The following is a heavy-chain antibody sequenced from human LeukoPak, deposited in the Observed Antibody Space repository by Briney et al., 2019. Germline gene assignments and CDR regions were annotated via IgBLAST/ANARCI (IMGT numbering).Heavy chain of an antibody. Sequence: PGGSLRLSCAASGFTVTSNYMSWVRQAPGRGLEWVSVIYSGGSTYYADSVKGRFTISRDNSKNTLYLQMNSLRAEDTALYYCAKVFSQYCSGGSYCSWDYWGQGILVTVSS. D-gene: IGHD2-15*01. V-gene: IGHV3-53*01. CDR2: IYSGGST. J-gene: IGHJ4*02. CDR3: AKVFSQYCSGGSYCSWDY. CDR1: GFTVTSNY.